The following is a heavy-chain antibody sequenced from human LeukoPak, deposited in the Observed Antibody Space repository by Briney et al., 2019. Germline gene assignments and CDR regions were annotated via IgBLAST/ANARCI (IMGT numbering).Heavy chain of an antibody. CDR3: ARSLWFGESFPFDY. Sequence: PSETLSLTCTVSGRSISSYYWSWIRQPPGKGLEWLGYIYYSGSTNYNPSLKSRVTISVDTSKNQFSLKLSSVTAADTAVYYCARSLWFGESFPFDYWGQGTLVTVSS. CDR1: GRSISSYY. J-gene: IGHJ4*02. D-gene: IGHD3-10*01. V-gene: IGHV4-59*01. CDR2: IYYSGST.